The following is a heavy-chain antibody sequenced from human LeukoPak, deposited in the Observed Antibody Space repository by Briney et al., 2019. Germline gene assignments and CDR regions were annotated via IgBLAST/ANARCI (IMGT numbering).Heavy chain of an antibody. V-gene: IGHV3-21*01. CDR2: ISSSSSYM. CDR1: GFTFSSYS. Sequence: GGSLRLSCVASGFTFSSYSMNWVRQAPGKGLEWVSSISSSSSYMYYADSVKGRFTISRDNAKNSLYLQMNSLRAEDTAVYYCAREARSSGWSNFDYWGQGTLVTVSS. CDR3: AREARSSGWSNFDY. D-gene: IGHD6-19*01. J-gene: IGHJ4*02.